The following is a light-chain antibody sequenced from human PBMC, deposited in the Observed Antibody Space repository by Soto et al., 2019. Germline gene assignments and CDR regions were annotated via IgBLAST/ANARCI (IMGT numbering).Light chain of an antibody. Sequence: DIQMTQSPSSLSASVGDRVPITCRASQTISTYLNWYQQNPGKAPKLLIYAASNLQSGVPSRFSGSGSGTDFTLTINSLQPEDFATYYCQHSFNLPYTFGQGTKLEIK. CDR3: QHSFNLPYT. V-gene: IGKV1-39*01. J-gene: IGKJ2*01. CDR2: AAS. CDR1: QTISTY.